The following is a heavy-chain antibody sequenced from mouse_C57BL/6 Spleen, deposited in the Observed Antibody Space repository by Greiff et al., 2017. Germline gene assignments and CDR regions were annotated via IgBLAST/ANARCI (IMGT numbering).Heavy chain of an antibody. V-gene: IGHV1-81*01. J-gene: IGHJ3*01. CDR3: ARGDYSGSAGFAY. CDR1: GYTFTSYG. Sequence: VQLQQSGAELARPGASVKLSCKASGYTFTSYGISWVKQRTGQGLEWIGEIYPRSGSTYYNEKFKGKATLTADTSSSTAYMELSSLTSEDSAVYYCARGDYSGSAGFAYWGQGTLVTVSA. CDR2: IYPRSGST. D-gene: IGHD1-1*01.